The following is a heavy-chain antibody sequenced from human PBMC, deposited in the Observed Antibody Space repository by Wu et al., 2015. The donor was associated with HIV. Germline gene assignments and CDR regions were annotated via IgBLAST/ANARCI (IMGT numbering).Heavy chain of an antibody. Sequence: QAQLVQSAGEMKKPGASVKVSCKASGYTFSSYGISWVRQAPGQGPEWMGWISVQNGNTNYAQKFQGRVAMTTETSTSTAYMELRSLTSDDTAVYFCARSGQQLLATYYYYYMDVWARTTVFVS. CDR3: ARSGQQLLATYYYYYMDV. D-gene: IGHD3-16*01. J-gene: IGHJ6*01. CDR2: ISVQNGNT. CDR1: GYTFSSYG. V-gene: IGHV1-18*01.